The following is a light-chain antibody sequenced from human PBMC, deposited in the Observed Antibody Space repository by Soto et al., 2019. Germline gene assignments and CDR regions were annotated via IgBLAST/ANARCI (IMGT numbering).Light chain of an antibody. CDR2: GAS. V-gene: IGKV3D-15*01. CDR3: QQYNDWTWT. J-gene: IGKJ1*01. CDR1: QSVGTS. Sequence: EVVMTQSPATLSMSPGERATLSCRASQSVGTSLAWYQQKPGQSPRLLMYGASTGATGIPARFSGSGSGTEFTLTISSLQSEDYAIYYCQQYNDWTWTFGQGTKVDIK.